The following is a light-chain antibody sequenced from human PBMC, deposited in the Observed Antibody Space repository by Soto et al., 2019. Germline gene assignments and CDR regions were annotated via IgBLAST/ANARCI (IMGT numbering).Light chain of an antibody. CDR3: SSYTSSSTLVV. Sequence: QSALTQPASVSGSPGQSITISCTGTSSDVGGYNYVSWYQQHPGTAPELMIYDVSNRPSGVSNRFSGSKSGNTASLTISGLQAEDEAEYYCSSYTSSSTLVVFGGGTKVTVL. CDR1: SSDVGGYNY. J-gene: IGLJ2*01. CDR2: DVS. V-gene: IGLV2-14*01.